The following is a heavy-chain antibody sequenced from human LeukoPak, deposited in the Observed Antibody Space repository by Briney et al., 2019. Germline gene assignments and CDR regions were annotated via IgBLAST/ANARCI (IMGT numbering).Heavy chain of an antibody. CDR1: GFTFRSYE. CDR3: ARRLSYTFDP. Sequence: GGSLRLSCAASGFTFRSYEMYWVRQAPGKGLEWISYISSSGTTIYYADSVKGRFTISRDNAKNSMYLQMNSLRAEDTAVYYCARRLSYTFDPWGQGTLVTVSS. V-gene: IGHV3-48*03. D-gene: IGHD2-2*02. CDR2: ISSSGTTI. J-gene: IGHJ5*02.